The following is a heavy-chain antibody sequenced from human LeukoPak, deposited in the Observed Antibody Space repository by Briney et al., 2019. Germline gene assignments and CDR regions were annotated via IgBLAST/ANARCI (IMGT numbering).Heavy chain of an antibody. CDR1: GGSISSSSYY. Sequence: NPSETLSLTCTVSGGSISSSSYYWGWIRQPPGKGLEWIGSIYYSGSTYYNPSLKSRVTISVDTSKNQFSLNLSSVTAADTAVYYCARSPRVSYYDSGIKAPGGWFDPWGQGTLVTVSS. D-gene: IGHD3-10*01. CDR2: IYYSGST. CDR3: ARSPRVSYYDSGIKAPGGWFDP. V-gene: IGHV4-39*01. J-gene: IGHJ5*02.